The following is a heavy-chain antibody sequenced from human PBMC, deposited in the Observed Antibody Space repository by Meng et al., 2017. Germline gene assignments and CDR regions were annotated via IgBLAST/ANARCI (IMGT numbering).Heavy chain of an antibody. D-gene: IGHD3-22*01. Sequence: GESLKISCAASGFTFSSYSMNWVRQAPGKGLEWVSSISSSSSYIYYADSVKGRFTISRDNAKNSLYLQMNSLGAEDTAVYYCARDRDYYDSSSDYWGQGTLVTVSS. V-gene: IGHV3-21*01. CDR1: GFTFSSYS. CDR2: ISSSSSYI. J-gene: IGHJ4*02. CDR3: ARDRDYYDSSSDY.